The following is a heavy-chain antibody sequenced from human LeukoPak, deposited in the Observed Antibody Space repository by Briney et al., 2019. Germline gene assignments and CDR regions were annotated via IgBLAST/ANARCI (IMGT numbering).Heavy chain of an antibody. CDR3: ARETDSSDAFDI. D-gene: IGHD6-13*01. V-gene: IGHV1-8*01. CDR1: GYTFTSYD. Sequence: ASVKVSCQASGYTFTSYDINWVRQATGQGLEWMGWMNPNSGNTGYAQKFQGRVTMTRNTSISTAYMELSSLRSDDTAVYYCARETDSSDAFDIWGQGTMVTVSS. J-gene: IGHJ3*02. CDR2: MNPNSGNT.